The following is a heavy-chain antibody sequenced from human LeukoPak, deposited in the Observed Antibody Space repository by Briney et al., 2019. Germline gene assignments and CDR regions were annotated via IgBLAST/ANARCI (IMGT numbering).Heavy chain of an antibody. J-gene: IGHJ4*02. Sequence: GGSLRLSCAASGFTFSRYAMSWVRQAPGKGLEWVSAISGSGGSTYYADSVKGRFTISRDNSKNTLYLQGNSLRAEDTALYYCAKLSPYYDFWSGYTPTFDYWGQGTLVTVSS. V-gene: IGHV3-23*01. CDR2: ISGSGGST. D-gene: IGHD3-3*01. CDR3: AKLSPYYDFWSGYTPTFDY. CDR1: GFTFSRYA.